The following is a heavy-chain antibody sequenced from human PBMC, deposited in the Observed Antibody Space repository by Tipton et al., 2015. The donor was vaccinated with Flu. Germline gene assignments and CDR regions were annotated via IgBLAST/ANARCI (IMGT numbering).Heavy chain of an antibody. CDR2: ISSSGSTI. Sequence: SLRLSCAASGFTFSDYYMSWIRQAPGKGLEWVSYISSSGSTIYYADSVKGRFTISRDNAKNSLYLQMNSLRAEDTAVYYCARERGTETTVVTPVWGQGTTVPVSS. J-gene: IGHJ6*02. V-gene: IGHV3-11*01. CDR3: ARERGTETTVVTPV. CDR1: GFTFSDYY. D-gene: IGHD4-23*01.